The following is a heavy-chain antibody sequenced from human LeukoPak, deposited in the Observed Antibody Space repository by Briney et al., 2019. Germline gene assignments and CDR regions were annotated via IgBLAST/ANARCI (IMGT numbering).Heavy chain of an antibody. CDR2: IIVGSGNT. V-gene: IGHV1-58*02. Sequence: SVKVSCKTSGFTFSNSAIQWVRQARGQRLEWMGWIIVGSGNTNYAQNFQERVTITRDMSTDTVYMELSSLRSEDTAVYYCAKHPIITMVRGVCLDYWGQGTLVTVSS. CDR1: GFTFSNSA. D-gene: IGHD3-10*01. J-gene: IGHJ4*02. CDR3: AKHPIITMVRGVCLDY.